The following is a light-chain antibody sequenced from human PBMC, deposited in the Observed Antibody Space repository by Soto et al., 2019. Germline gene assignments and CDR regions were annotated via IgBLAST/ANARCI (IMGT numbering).Light chain of an antibody. Sequence: QSALTQPPSASGSPGQSVTIYSTGTSSDVGGYNYVSWYQQHPGKAPKLMIYEVSKRPSGVPDRFSGSKSGNTASLTVSGLQAEDEADYYCSSYAGSNNLVFGGGTKVTVL. V-gene: IGLV2-8*01. CDR2: EVS. CDR3: SSYAGSNNLV. J-gene: IGLJ2*01. CDR1: SSDVGGYNY.